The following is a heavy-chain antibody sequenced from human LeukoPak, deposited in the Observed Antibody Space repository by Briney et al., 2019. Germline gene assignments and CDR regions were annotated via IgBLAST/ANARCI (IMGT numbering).Heavy chain of an antibody. D-gene: IGHD7-27*01. Sequence: PGGSLRLSCAASGFTFSSYGMSWVRQAPGRGLEWVSAISGSGGSTYYADSVKGRFTISRDNSKNTLYLQMNSLRAEDRAVYYCAKDGNWARFENWGQGTLVTVSS. V-gene: IGHV3-23*01. CDR2: ISGSGGST. CDR3: AKDGNWARFEN. J-gene: IGHJ4*02. CDR1: GFTFSSYG.